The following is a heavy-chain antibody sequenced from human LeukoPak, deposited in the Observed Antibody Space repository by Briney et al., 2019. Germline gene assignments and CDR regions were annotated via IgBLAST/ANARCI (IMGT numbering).Heavy chain of an antibody. CDR2: IYYSRST. CDR3: ARHYGP. V-gene: IGHV4-59*01. Sequence: SETLSLTCAVYGGSFSGYYWSWIRQPPGKGLEWIGYIYYSRSTNYNPSLKSRVTISLDTSKNQFSLKLHTVTAADTAVYYCARHYGPWGQGTLVTVSS. D-gene: IGHD3-16*01. CDR1: GGSFSGYY. J-gene: IGHJ5*02.